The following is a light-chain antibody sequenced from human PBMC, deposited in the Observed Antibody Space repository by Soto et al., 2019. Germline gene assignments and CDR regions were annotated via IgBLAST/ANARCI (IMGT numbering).Light chain of an antibody. J-gene: IGLJ1*01. V-gene: IGLV1-40*01. CDR3: QSYDNRLSDYV. Sequence: QSVLTQPPSVSRAPGRRVTISCTGSTSNIGAGYDVNWYQQLPGTAPKVLLYENNNRPSGVPDRFSGSKSDISASLAIAGLQAEDEADYYCQSYDNRLSDYVFGSGTKVTVL. CDR1: TSNIGAGYD. CDR2: ENN.